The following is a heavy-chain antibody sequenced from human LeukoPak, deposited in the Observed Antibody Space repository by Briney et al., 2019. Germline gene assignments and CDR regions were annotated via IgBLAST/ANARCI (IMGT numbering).Heavy chain of an antibody. J-gene: IGHJ4*02. CDR3: ARRISYYYDSSGYYFDY. V-gene: IGHV5-51*01. CDR2: IYPGDSDT. Sequence: GESLKISCKGSGYSFTSYWMGWVSQMPGKGLEWMGIIYPGDSDTRYSPSFQGQVTISADKSISTAYLQWSSLKASDTAMYYCARRISYYYDSSGYYFDYWGQGTLVTVSS. CDR1: GYSFTSYW. D-gene: IGHD3-22*01.